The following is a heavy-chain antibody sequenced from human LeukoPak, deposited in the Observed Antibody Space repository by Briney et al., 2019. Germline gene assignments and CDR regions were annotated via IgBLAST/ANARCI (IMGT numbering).Heavy chain of an antibody. CDR2: ISDSSKTI. Sequence: GGSLRLSCAASGFTFSSYSMNWVRQAPGKGLEWVSYISDSSKTIHYADSVKGRFTISRDNAKNSLYLQMNSLRDEDTAVYYCARVEKSIPARPLFDYWGQGTLVTVSS. CDR3: ARVEKSIPARPLFDY. D-gene: IGHD6-6*01. CDR1: GFTFSSYS. V-gene: IGHV3-48*02. J-gene: IGHJ4*02.